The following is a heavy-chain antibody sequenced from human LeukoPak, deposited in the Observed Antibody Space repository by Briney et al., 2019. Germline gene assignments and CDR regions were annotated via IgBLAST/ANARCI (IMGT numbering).Heavy chain of an antibody. CDR1: GFTFSGYW. CDR3: ARDPRNKGFDP. D-gene: IGHD1/OR15-1a*01. CDR2: IKGDGSDT. J-gene: IGHJ5*02. V-gene: IGHV3-74*01. Sequence: GGSLRLSCAASGFTFSGYWMHWARQASGKGLVWVACIKGDGSDTGYADSVKGRFTISRDNAKNMLYLQMNSLRVEDTAVYYCARDPRNKGFDPWGQGTLVTVSA.